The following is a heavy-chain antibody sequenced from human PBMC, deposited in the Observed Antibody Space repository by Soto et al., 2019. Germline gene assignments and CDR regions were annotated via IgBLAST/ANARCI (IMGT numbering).Heavy chain of an antibody. CDR1: GYTFTSYG. Sequence: ASVKVSCKASGYTFTSYGISWVRQAPGQGLEWMGWISAYNGNTNYAQKLQGRVTMTTDTSTSTAYMELRSLRSDDTAVYYCARVRYYYDSSGFAYYYYGKDVWGQGTTVTVSS. CDR2: ISAYNGNT. D-gene: IGHD3-22*01. CDR3: ARVRYYYDSSGFAYYYYGKDV. V-gene: IGHV1-18*01. J-gene: IGHJ6*02.